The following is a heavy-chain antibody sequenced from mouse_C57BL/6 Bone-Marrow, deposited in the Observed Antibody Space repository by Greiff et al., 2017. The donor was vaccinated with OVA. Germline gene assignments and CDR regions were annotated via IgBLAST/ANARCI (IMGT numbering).Heavy chain of an antibody. CDR2: ISGGGGNT. CDR1: GFTFSSYT. D-gene: IGHD2-4*01. CDR3: ARQLRRFDY. V-gene: IGHV5-9*01. J-gene: IGHJ2*01. Sequence: EVQVVESGGGLVKPGGSLKLSCAASGFTFSSYTMSWVRQTPEKRLEWVATISGGGGNTYYPDSVKGRFTISRDNAKNTLYLQMSSLRSEDTALYYCARQLRRFDYWGQGTTLTVSS.